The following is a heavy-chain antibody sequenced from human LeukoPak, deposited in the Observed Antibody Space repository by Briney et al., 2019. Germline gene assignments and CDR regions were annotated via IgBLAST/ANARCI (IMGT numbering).Heavy chain of an antibody. CDR1: GFSFSDYA. D-gene: IGHD2-2*01. CDR2: ISSSSSYI. J-gene: IGHJ6*03. V-gene: IGHV3-21*01. CDR3: ARAGVVGTMDV. Sequence: GGSLRLSCAASGFSFSDYAMNWVRQAPGKGLEWVSSISSSSSYIYYADSVKGRFTISRDNAKNSLYLQMNSLRAEDTAVYYCARAGVVGTMDVWGKGTTVTVSS.